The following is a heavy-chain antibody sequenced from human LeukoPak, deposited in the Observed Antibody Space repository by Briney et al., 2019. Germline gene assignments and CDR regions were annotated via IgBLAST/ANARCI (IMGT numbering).Heavy chain of an antibody. CDR1: GFTFSSYA. D-gene: IGHD6-13*01. J-gene: IGHJ4*02. Sequence: PGGSLRLSCAASGFTFSSYAMSWVRQAPGKGLEWVSAISGSGGSTYYADSVKGRFTISRDNSKNTLYLQMNSLRAEDTAVYYCAKETIMEPYSSSPYYFDYWGQGTLVTVSS. CDR3: AKETIMEPYSSSPYYFDY. CDR2: ISGSGGST. V-gene: IGHV3-23*01.